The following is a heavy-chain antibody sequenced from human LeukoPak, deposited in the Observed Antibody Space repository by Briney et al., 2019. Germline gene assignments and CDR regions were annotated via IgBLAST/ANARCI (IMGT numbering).Heavy chain of an antibody. J-gene: IGHJ4*02. Sequence: GGSLRLSCAVSGFTFSNEAMGWVRQLRGGGLEWVSTISPGGGTTCYAESMKGRFTISRDNSKSTLYLEVNSLRAEDTAVYYCTKSRSGSSNWALQVFDNWGQGALVTVSS. CDR1: GFTFSNEA. CDR2: ISPGGGTT. D-gene: IGHD4-11*01. CDR3: TKSRSGSSNWALQVFDN. V-gene: IGHV3-23*01.